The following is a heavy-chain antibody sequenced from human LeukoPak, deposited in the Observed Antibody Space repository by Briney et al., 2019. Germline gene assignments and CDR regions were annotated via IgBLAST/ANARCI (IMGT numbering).Heavy chain of an antibody. Sequence: PGGSLRLSCAASGFTFSSCPMNWVRQTPGKGLEWVSSISSSGGSTSYADSVKGRFTISRDNSKNTLYLQMNSLRDEDTAVYYCARQRSGSFDYWGQGTLVTVSS. CDR2: ISSSGGST. D-gene: IGHD1-26*01. J-gene: IGHJ4*02. V-gene: IGHV3-23*01. CDR3: ARQRSGSFDY. CDR1: GFTFSSCP.